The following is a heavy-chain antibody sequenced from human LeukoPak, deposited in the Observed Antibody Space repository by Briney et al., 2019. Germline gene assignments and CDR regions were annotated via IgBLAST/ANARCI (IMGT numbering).Heavy chain of an antibody. CDR2: IRSDGSTK. CDR1: GFTFSSCG. CDR3: AKDEWYSSGWYLDY. V-gene: IGHV3-30*02. J-gene: IGHJ4*02. Sequence: GGSLRLSCAASGFTFSSCGMHWVRQTPGKGLEWAAFIRSDGSTKYYADSVKGRFTISRDNSRNTLYLQMNSLRAEDTAVYFCAKDEWYSSGWYLDYWGQGTLVTVSS. D-gene: IGHD6-19*01.